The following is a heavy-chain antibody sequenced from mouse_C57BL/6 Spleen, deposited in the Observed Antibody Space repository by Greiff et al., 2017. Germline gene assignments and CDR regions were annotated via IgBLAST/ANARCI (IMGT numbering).Heavy chain of an antibody. J-gene: IGHJ1*03. CDR1: GYTFTSYW. CDR2: IYPGSGST. V-gene: IGHV1-55*01. CDR3: ARYNGYYEGWYFDV. D-gene: IGHD2-3*01. Sequence: VQLQQPGAELVKPGASVKMSCKASGYTFTSYWITWVKQRPGQGLEWIGDIYPGSGSTNYNEKFKSKATLTVDTSSSTAYMQLSSLTSEDSAVYFCARYNGYYEGWYFDVWGTGTTVTVSS.